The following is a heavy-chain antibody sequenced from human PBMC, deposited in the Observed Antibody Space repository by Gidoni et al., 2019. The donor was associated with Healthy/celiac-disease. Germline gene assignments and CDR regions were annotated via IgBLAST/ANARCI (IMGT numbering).Heavy chain of an antibody. Sequence: QVPLVQSGAEVKKPGSSVKVSCKASGCTFSSYAISWVRQAPGQGLEWMGGIIPIFGTANYAQKFQGRVTITADESTSTAYMERSSLRSEDTAVYYCARDFRSGGQLPHYWGQGTLVTVSS. D-gene: IGHD2-2*01. CDR2: IIPIFGTA. CDR1: GCTFSSYA. J-gene: IGHJ4*02. V-gene: IGHV1-69*01. CDR3: ARDFRSGGQLPHY.